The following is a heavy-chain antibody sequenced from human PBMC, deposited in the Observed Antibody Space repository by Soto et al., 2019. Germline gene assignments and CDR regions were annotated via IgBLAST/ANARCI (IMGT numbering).Heavy chain of an antibody. CDR2: IIPILGIA. CDR1: GGTFSSYT. J-gene: IGHJ5*02. Sequence: GASVKVSCKASGGTFSSYTISWVRQAPGQGLEWMGRIIPILGIANYAQKFQGRVTITADKSTSTAYMELSSLRSEDTAVYYCARGGEPTVVTPWASWFDPWGQGTLVTSPQ. CDR3: ARGGEPTVVTPWASWFDP. V-gene: IGHV1-69*02. D-gene: IGHD4-17*01.